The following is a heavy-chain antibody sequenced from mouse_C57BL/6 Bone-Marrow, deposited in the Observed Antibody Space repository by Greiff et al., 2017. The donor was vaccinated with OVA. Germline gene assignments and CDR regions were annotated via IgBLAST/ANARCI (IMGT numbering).Heavy chain of an antibody. Sequence: VQLQLSGAELVKPGASVKISCKASGYTFSTYWMNWVKQRHGKGLEWIGQIYPGDGDTNYNGKFKGKATLTADKSSSTTYIQLSSLTSADSAVYFCERGANWGWGNGITVTS. CDR3: ERGAN. V-gene: IGHV1-80*01. J-gene: IGHJ3*01. CDR2: IYPGDGDT. CDR1: GYTFSTYW.